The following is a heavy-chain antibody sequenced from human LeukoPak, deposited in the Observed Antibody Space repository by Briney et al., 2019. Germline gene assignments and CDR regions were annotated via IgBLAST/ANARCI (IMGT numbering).Heavy chain of an antibody. CDR3: ARGVGSTMLRERFDY. CDR2: ISSDGSNK. D-gene: IGHD3-10*01. CDR1: GFTFSSFT. Sequence: GGSLRLSCAPSGFTFSSFTMYWVRQAPGKGLEWVALISSDGSNKSYADSVKGRCTISRDNSKNTLYVHMTSLRADDTAVYYCARGVGSTMLRERFDYWGQGTLVTVSS. J-gene: IGHJ4*02. V-gene: IGHV3-30-3*01.